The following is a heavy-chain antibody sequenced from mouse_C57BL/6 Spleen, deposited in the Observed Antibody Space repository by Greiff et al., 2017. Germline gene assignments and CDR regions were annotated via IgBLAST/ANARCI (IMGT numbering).Heavy chain of an antibody. J-gene: IGHJ4*01. Sequence: QVQLQQPGAELVKPGASVKMSCKASGYTFTSYWITWVKQRPGQGLEWIGDIYPGSGSTNYNEKFKSKATLTVDTSSSTAYMQLSSLTSEDSAVYYCARFLYYYGSSYAMDYWGQGTSVTVSS. CDR3: ARFLYYYGSSYAMDY. CDR2: IYPGSGST. D-gene: IGHD1-1*01. CDR1: GYTFTSYW. V-gene: IGHV1-55*01.